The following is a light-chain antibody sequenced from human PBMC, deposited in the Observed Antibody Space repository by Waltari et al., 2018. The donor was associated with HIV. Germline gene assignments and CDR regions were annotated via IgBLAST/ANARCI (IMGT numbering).Light chain of an antibody. CDR1: QSVNNL. Sequence: EVVLTQSPATLSLSPGERATLSCRASQSVNNLLAWYQQKPGQSPRLLIYDTSKRATGIPARFSGSGSGTDFTLTISSLDPEDFAVYYCQQRVNWRFTFGPGTTVDIK. V-gene: IGKV3-11*01. CDR2: DTS. J-gene: IGKJ3*01. CDR3: QQRVNWRFT.